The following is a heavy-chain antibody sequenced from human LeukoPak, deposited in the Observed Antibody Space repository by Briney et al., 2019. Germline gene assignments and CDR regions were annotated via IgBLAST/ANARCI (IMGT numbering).Heavy chain of an antibody. Sequence: SVKVSCKASGGTFSSYAISWVRQAPGQGLEWMGGIIPIFGTANYAQKFQGRVTITTDESTSTAYMELSSLRSEDTAVYYCARGASGSSRYYYYMDVWGKGTTVTVSS. CDR1: GGTFSSYA. D-gene: IGHD3-10*01. J-gene: IGHJ6*03. CDR2: IIPIFGTA. CDR3: ARGASGSSRYYYYMDV. V-gene: IGHV1-69*05.